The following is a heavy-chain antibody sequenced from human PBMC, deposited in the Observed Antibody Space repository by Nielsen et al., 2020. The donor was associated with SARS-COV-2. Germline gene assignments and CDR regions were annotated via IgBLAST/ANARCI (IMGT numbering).Heavy chain of an antibody. CDR3: ARDGATTVVTRGRYYYYGMDV. CDR2: ISSSSSTI. J-gene: IGHJ6*02. V-gene: IGHV3-48*02. Sequence: WIRQPPGKGLEWVSYISSSSSTIYYADSVKGRFTISRDNAKNSLYLQMNSLRDEDTAVHYCARDGATTVVTRGRYYYYGMDVWGQGTTVTVSS. D-gene: IGHD4-23*01.